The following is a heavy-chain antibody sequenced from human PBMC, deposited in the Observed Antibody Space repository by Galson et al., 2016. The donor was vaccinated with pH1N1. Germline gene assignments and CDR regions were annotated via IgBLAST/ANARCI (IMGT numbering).Heavy chain of an antibody. CDR2: ISYVESNK. CDR3: TKGGSIAAPDEAFDI. D-gene: IGHD6-6*01. Sequence: SLRLSCAASGFTFSHYAMHWVRQAPGKGLEWVAVISYVESNKDYADSVKGRFTVSRDNSKNTLYLQMNSLRAEDTAVYYCTKGGSIAAPDEAFDIWGQGTMVTVSS. CDR1: GFTFSHYA. J-gene: IGHJ3*02. V-gene: IGHV3-30-3*01.